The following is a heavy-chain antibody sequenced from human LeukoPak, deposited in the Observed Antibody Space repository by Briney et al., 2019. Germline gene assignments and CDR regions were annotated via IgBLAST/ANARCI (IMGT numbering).Heavy chain of an antibody. CDR1: AFSFRDQN. Sequence: GGSLRLSCAASAFSFRDQNMHWFRHPPGKGLNGLAFIRFDGSDKYYADSVKGRFTISRDNSKNTLFLQMTSLRAEDTALYYCAKDHLYVSGWSGDSWGQGTLVTVSS. V-gene: IGHV3-30*02. D-gene: IGHD6-19*01. J-gene: IGHJ4*02. CDR3: AKDHLYVSGWSGDS. CDR2: IRFDGSDK.